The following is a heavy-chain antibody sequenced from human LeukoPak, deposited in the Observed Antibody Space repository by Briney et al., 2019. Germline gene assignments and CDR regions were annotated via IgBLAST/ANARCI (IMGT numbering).Heavy chain of an antibody. CDR1: GFTFSSYS. D-gene: IGHD3-3*01. Sequence: PGGSLRLSCAASGFTFSSYSMNWVRQAPGKGLEWVSSISSSSSYIYYADSVKGRFTISRDNAKNSLYLQMNSLRAEDTAVYYCATDYDFWRGPPLGYMDVWGKGTTVTVSS. CDR3: ATDYDFWRGPPLGYMDV. V-gene: IGHV3-21*01. CDR2: ISSSSSYI. J-gene: IGHJ6*03.